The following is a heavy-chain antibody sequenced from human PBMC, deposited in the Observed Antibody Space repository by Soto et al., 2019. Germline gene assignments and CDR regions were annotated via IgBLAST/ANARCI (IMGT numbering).Heavy chain of an antibody. CDR2: IYYSGST. CDR1: GGSISSYC. J-gene: IGHJ6*02. Sequence: PSETLSLTWTVSGGSISSYCWSWSRQPPGKGLGWIGYIYYSGSTNYNPSLKSRVTISVDTSKNQFSLKLSSVTAADTAVYYCARVIVPHPYSSSYYYYGMDVWGQGTTVTVSS. V-gene: IGHV4-59*01. D-gene: IGHD6-6*01. CDR3: ARVIVPHPYSSSYYYYGMDV.